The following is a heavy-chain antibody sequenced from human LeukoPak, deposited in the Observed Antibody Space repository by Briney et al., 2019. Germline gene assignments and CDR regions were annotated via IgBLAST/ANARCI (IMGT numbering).Heavy chain of an antibody. Sequence: SETLSLTCTVSGVSISDYYWSWIRQPPGKGLEWIGYIYYSGSTNYNPSLKSRVTISVDTSKNQFSLKLSSVTAADTAVYYCAREDYYDSSGFDYWGQGTLVTVSS. CDR2: IYYSGST. CDR3: AREDYYDSSGFDY. CDR1: GVSISDYY. D-gene: IGHD3-22*01. V-gene: IGHV4-59*01. J-gene: IGHJ4*02.